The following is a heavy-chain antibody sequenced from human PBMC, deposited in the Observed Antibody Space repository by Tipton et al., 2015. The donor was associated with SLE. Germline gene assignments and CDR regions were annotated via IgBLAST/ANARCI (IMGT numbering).Heavy chain of an antibody. CDR3: ARDLGSLWGRYGLDI. CDR2: VYNSGTS. D-gene: IGHD2-21*01. J-gene: IGHJ6*02. V-gene: IGHV4-4*07. CDR1: GGSIGNNQ. Sequence: TLSLTCTVSGGSIGNNQWSWIRQPAGRGLEWIGRVYNSGTSRYNPSLKSRVVVAMDASKNQVSLKLRSVTAADTAVYYCARDLGSLWGRYGLDIWGQGTTVTVSS.